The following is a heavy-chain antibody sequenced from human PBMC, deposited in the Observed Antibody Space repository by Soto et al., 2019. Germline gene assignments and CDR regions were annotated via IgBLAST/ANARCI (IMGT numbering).Heavy chain of an antibody. V-gene: IGHV4-59*01. J-gene: IGHJ4*02. CDR1: GGSISSYY. D-gene: IGHD3-22*01. CDR3: ARRTVYDSSGFFDY. Sequence: PSETLSLTCTVSGGSISSYYWSWIRQPPGKGLEWIGYIYYSGSTNYNPSLKSRVTISVDTSKNQFSLKLSSVTAADTAVYYCARRTVYDSSGFFDYWGEGTLVTVSS. CDR2: IYYSGST.